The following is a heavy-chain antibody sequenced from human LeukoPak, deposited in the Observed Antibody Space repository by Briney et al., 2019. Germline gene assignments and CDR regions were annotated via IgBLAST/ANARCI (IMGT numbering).Heavy chain of an antibody. D-gene: IGHD5-18*01. CDR2: ISGSGGST. V-gene: IGHV3-23*01. Sequence: GGSLRLSCAASGFTFSDYYMSWIRQAPGKGLEWVSAISGSGGSTYYADSVKGRFTISRDNSKNTLYLQMNSLRAEDTAVYYCAKKDYGYSFDYWGQGTLVTVSS. J-gene: IGHJ4*02. CDR3: AKKDYGYSFDY. CDR1: GFTFSDYY.